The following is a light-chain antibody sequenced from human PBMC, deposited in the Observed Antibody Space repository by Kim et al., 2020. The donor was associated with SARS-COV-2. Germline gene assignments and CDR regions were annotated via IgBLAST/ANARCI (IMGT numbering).Light chain of an antibody. CDR2: AAS. CDR1: QDIANS. V-gene: IGKV1-27*01. J-gene: IGKJ1*01. Sequence: ASVGDRGIITCRASQDIANSLAWYQQKPGKVPQVLIYAASTLQSGVPSRFSGSGSGTEFTLTIGSLQTEDVATYYCQKYNSAPWTFGPGTKVDIK. CDR3: QKYNSAPWT.